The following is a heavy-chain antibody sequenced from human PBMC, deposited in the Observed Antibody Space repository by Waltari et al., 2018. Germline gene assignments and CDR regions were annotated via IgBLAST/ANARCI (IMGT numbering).Heavy chain of an antibody. V-gene: IGHV4-34*01. J-gene: IGHJ4*02. D-gene: IGHD3-3*01. CDR3: ARAGRRFFGVATAVRYFDY. CDR1: GGSFSGYY. CDR2: INHSGST. Sequence: QVQLRQWGAGLLKPSETLSLTCAVYGGSFSGYYWSWIRQPPGKGLGWIGDINHSGSTNYNPSLKSRVTISVDTSRHQFSLKLTSVTAADTAVYDCARAGRRFFGVATAVRYFDYWGQGTLVTVSS.